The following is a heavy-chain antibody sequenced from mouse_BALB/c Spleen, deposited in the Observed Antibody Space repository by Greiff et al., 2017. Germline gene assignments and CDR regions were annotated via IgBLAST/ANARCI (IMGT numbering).Heavy chain of an antibody. CDR3: TRWGDYGFAY. D-gene: IGHD2-4*01. V-gene: IGHV1-69*02. CDR1: GYTFTSYW. J-gene: IGHJ3*01. CDR2: IYPSDSYT. Sequence: VQLQQPGAELVRPGASVKLSCKASGYTFTSYWINWVKQRPGQGLEWIGNIYPSDSYTNYNQKFKDKATLTVDKSSSTAYMQLSSPTSEDSAVYYCTRWGDYGFAYWGQGTLVTVSA.